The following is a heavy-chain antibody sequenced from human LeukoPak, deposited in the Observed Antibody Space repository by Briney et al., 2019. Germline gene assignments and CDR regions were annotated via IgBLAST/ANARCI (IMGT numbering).Heavy chain of an antibody. CDR3: ARTTVPAAMFYFDY. CDR1: GGSISSGGYY. D-gene: IGHD2-2*01. V-gene: IGHV4-31*03. Sequence: SSETLSLTCTVSGGSISSGGYYWSWIRQHPGKDLEWIGYIYYSGSTYYNPSLKSRVTISVDTSKNQFSLKLSSVTAADTAVYYCARTTVPAAMFYFDYWGQGTLVTVSS. CDR2: IYYSGST. J-gene: IGHJ4*02.